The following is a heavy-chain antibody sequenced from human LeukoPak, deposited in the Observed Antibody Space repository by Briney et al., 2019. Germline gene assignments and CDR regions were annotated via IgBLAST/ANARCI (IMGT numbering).Heavy chain of an antibody. V-gene: IGHV3-48*03. CDR2: ISFSGSTI. CDR3: AKNQVPGGSDWFDP. CDR1: GFTFSSYE. J-gene: IGHJ5*02. Sequence: GGSLRLSRAASGFTFSSYEMNWVRQAPGKGLEWVSYISFSGSTIYYADSVKGRFTISRDNAKNSLYLQMNSLRAEDTAVYYCAKNQVPGGSDWFDPWGQGTLVTVSS. D-gene: IGHD3-16*01.